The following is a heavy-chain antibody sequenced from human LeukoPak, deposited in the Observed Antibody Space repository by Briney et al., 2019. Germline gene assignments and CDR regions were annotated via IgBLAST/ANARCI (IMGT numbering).Heavy chain of an antibody. J-gene: IGHJ4*02. CDR2: IKQDGSEK. D-gene: IGHD5-18*01. CDR3: ARVRYSYVDY. V-gene: IGHV3-7*03. Sequence: GGSLRLSCAAPGFTFSSYWMSWVRQAPGKGLEWVANIKQDGSEKYYVDSVKGRFTISRDNAKNSLYLQMNSLRAEDTAVYYCARVRYSYVDYWGQGTLVTVSS. CDR1: GFTFSSYW.